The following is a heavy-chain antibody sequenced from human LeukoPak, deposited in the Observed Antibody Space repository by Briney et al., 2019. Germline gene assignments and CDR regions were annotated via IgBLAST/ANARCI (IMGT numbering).Heavy chain of an antibody. J-gene: IGHJ4*02. CDR2: VSGGGGTT. CDR1: GFTFSSYA. Sequence: GGSLRLSCAASGFTFSSYAMSWVRQAPGKGLEWASRVSGGGGTTHHADSVKGRFTISRDNYKSTLYLQMNSLGAGDTAVYYCARDGWNVFFDYWGQGALVSVSS. CDR3: ARDGWNVFFDY. V-gene: IGHV3-23*01. D-gene: IGHD1-1*01.